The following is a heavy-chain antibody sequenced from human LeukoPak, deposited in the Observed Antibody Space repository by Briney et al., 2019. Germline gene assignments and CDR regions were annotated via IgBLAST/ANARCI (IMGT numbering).Heavy chain of an antibody. CDR3: ASIMTSSRAPFDY. V-gene: IGHV6-1*01. Sequence: SQTLSLTCAISGDSVSSNSADWNWIRQSPSRGREWLGRTYYRSGWYNNYAVSMKSRISINPDTSKNQFSLQLNSVTPEDTAVYYCASIMTSSRAPFDYWGQGTLVTVSS. CDR1: GDSVSSNSAD. D-gene: IGHD6-13*01. J-gene: IGHJ4*02. CDR2: TYYRSGWYN.